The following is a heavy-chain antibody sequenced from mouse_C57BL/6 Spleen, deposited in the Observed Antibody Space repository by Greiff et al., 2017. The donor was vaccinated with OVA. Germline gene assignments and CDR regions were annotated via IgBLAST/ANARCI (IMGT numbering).Heavy chain of an antibody. Sequence: EVMLVESGGGLVQPKGSLKLSCAASGFSFNTYAMNWVRQAPGKGLEWVARIRSKSNNYATYYADSVKDRFTISRDDSESMLYLQMNNLKTEDTAMYYCVRHYGSSWGYFDVWGTGTTVTVSS. J-gene: IGHJ1*03. CDR3: VRHYGSSWGYFDV. V-gene: IGHV10-1*01. CDR2: IRSKSNNYAT. D-gene: IGHD1-1*01. CDR1: GFSFNTYA.